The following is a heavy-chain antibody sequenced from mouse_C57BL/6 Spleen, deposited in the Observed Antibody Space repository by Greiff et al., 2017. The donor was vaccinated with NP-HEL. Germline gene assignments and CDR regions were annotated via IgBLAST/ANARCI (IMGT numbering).Heavy chain of an antibody. J-gene: IGHJ4*01. Sequence: QVQLQQSGPELVKPGASVKISCKASGYSFTSYYIHWVKQRPGQGLEWIGWIYPGSGNTKYNEKFKGKATLTADTSSSTAYMQLSSLSSEDSAVYYCASHILRDYYAMDYWGQGTSVTVSS. D-gene: IGHD1-1*01. CDR1: GYSFTSYY. V-gene: IGHV1-66*01. CDR2: IYPGSGNT. CDR3: ASHILRDYYAMDY.